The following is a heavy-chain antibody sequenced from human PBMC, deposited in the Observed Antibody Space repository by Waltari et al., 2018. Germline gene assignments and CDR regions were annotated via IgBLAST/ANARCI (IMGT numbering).Heavy chain of an antibody. D-gene: IGHD3-22*01. CDR1: GFTVSSNY. CDR2: IYSGGST. Sequence: EVQLVESGGGLVQPGGSLRLSCAASGFTVSSNYMRWFRQPPGKGLEWVSVIYSGGSTYYADSVKGRFTISRDNSKNTLYLQMNSLRAEDTAVYYCARDTYYYDSSGYAFDIWGQGTMVTVSS. J-gene: IGHJ3*02. CDR3: ARDTYYYDSSGYAFDI. V-gene: IGHV3-66*02.